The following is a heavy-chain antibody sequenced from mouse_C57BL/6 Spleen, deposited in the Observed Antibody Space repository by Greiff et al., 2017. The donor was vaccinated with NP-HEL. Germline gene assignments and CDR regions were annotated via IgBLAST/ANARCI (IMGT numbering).Heavy chain of an antibody. CDR2: IHPNSGST. Sequence: QVQLQQPGAELVKPGASVKLSCKASGYTFTSYWMHWVKQRPGQGLEWIGMIHPNSGSTNYNEKFKSKATLTVDKSSSTAYMQLSRLTSEDSAVYYCARERGYDPYAMDYWGQGTSVTVSS. J-gene: IGHJ4*01. CDR1: GYTFTSYW. D-gene: IGHD2-2*01. V-gene: IGHV1-64*01. CDR3: ARERGYDPYAMDY.